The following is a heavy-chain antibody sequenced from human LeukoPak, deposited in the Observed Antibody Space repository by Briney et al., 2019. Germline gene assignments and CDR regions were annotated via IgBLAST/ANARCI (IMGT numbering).Heavy chain of an antibody. CDR2: ISYSGST. D-gene: IGHD3-9*01. CDR3: ARDDILTGIDAFDI. Sequence: SETLSLTCTVSGGSISTYYWNWIRQPPGKGLEWIGFISYSGSTNHNPPLKSRVTISVDTSKNQFSLKLSSVTAADTAIYYCARDDILTGIDAFDIWGQGTMVTVSS. J-gene: IGHJ3*02. V-gene: IGHV4-59*01. CDR1: GGSISTYY.